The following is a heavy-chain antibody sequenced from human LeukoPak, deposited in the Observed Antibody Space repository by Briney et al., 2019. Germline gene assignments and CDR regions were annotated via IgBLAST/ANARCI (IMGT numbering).Heavy chain of an antibody. Sequence: PGGSLRLSCAASGFTVSSNYMSWVRQAPGKGLEGVSVIYSGGSTYYADSVKGRFTISRDNSKNTLYLQMNSLRAEDTAVYYCARAPRYSSSWSEDWGQGTLVTVSS. J-gene: IGHJ4*02. CDR2: IYSGGST. CDR1: GFTVSSNY. V-gene: IGHV3-53*01. D-gene: IGHD6-13*01. CDR3: ARAPRYSSSWSED.